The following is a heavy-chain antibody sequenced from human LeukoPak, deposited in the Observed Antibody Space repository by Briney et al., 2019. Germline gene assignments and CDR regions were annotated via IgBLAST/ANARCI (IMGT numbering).Heavy chain of an antibody. D-gene: IGHD2-2*01. CDR3: ARAISGRCSSASCHLPDY. CDR2: ISAYNGNT. V-gene: IGHV1-18*01. Sequence: ASVKVSCKASGYTFTSYGISWVRQAPGQGLEWMGWISAYNGNTNYAQKLQGRVTMTTDTSTSTVYMELSRLRSEDTAVYYCARAISGRCSSASCHLPDYWGQGTLVTVSS. CDR1: GYTFTSYG. J-gene: IGHJ4*02.